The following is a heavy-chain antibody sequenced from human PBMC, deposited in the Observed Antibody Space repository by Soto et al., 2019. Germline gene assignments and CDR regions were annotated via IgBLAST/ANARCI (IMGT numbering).Heavy chain of an antibody. CDR2: IYTSVST. CDR1: GGSISSYY. J-gene: IGHJ6*02. CDR3: ARDGIAEADGLGPGMDV. V-gene: IGHV4-4*07. Sequence: SETLSLTCTVSGGSISSYYWSWIRQPAGKGLEWIGRIYTSVSTNYNPSLKSRVTMSVDTSKNQFSLKLSSVTAADTAVYYCARDGIAEADGLGPGMDVWGQGTRVTVSS. D-gene: IGHD6-13*01.